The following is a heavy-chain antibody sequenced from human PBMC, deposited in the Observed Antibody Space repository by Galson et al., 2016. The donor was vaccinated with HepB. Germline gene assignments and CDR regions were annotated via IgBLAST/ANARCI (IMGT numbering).Heavy chain of an antibody. CDR1: GYTFSRNG. D-gene: IGHD2/OR15-2a*01. V-gene: IGHV1-18*04. CDR2: IAGFNGYT. CDR3: ARDVGLGNSFSYYMDV. J-gene: IGHJ6*03. Sequence: SVKVSCKAPGYTFSRNGVSWVRQAPGQGLEWMGWIAGFNGYTNYAQKFQVRVTLTTDTSTTTAFMELRSLRSDDTAVYYCARDVGLGNSFSYYMDVWGQGTTVIVS.